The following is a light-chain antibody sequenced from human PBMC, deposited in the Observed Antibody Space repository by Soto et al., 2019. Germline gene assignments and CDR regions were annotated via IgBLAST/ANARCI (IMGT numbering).Light chain of an antibody. CDR3: QQLKSYPLT. CDR1: QSISAW. J-gene: IGKJ4*01. CDR2: KAS. V-gene: IGKV1-5*03. Sequence: DIQMTQSPSTLSASVGDRVSINCRASQSISAWLAWYQQKPGKAPRLLIYKASTLEIGVPSRFSGSGSGTEFALTISSLQPEDSATYYCQQLKSYPLTFGGGTKVDIK.